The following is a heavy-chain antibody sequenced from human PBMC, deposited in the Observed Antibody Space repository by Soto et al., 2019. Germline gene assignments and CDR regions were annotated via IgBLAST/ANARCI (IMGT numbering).Heavy chain of an antibody. D-gene: IGHD3-10*01. CDR2: INPNSGGT. J-gene: IGHJ6*02. Sequence: ASVKVSCKASGYTFTGYYMHWVRQAPGQGLEWMGWINPNSGGTNYAQKFQGRVTMTRDTSISTAYMELSRLRSDDTAVYYCATLGPDIDTLHLGDYSYGIDVWGQATTVTVYS. CDR1: GYTFTGYY. V-gene: IGHV1-2*02. CDR3: ATLGPDIDTLHLGDYSYGIDV.